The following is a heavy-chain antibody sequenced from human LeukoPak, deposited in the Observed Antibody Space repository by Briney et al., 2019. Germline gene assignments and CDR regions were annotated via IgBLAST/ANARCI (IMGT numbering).Heavy chain of an antibody. V-gene: IGHV3-33*08. J-gene: IGHJ4*02. D-gene: IGHD5-18*01. Sequence: TGGSLRLSCVASGFTLGYYCMSWVRQAPGKGLEWVAVIWYDGSNKYYADSVKGRFTISRDNSKNTLYLQMNSLRAEDTAVYYCARAHRIQLWSYYFDYWGQGTLVTVSS. CDR3: ARAHRIQLWSYYFDY. CDR2: IWYDGSNK. CDR1: GFTLGYYC.